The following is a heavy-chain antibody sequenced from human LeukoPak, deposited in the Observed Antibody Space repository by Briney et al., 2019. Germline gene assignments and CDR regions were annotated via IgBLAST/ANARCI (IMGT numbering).Heavy chain of an antibody. CDR2: ISADNGNT. CDR3: ARNGGTHWNYPILYYYYMDV. V-gene: IGHV1-18*01. D-gene: IGHD1-7*01. J-gene: IGHJ6*03. Sequence: ASVKVSCKASGYTFTSCGISWVRQAPGQGLEWMGWISADNGNTNYAQKLQGRVTMTTDTSTSTAYMELRSLRSDDTAVYYCARNGGTHWNYPILYYYYMDVWGKGTTVTVSS. CDR1: GYTFTSCG.